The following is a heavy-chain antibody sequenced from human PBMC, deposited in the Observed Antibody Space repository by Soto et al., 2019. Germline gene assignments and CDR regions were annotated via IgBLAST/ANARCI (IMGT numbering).Heavy chain of an antibody. CDR1: GGTFSTFA. J-gene: IGHJ3*02. D-gene: IGHD3-16*01. V-gene: IGHV1-69*06. CDR3: ARHEAGGELQWGGQGFDI. Sequence: SVKVSCTASGGTFSTFAISWVLQAPGQGLEWMGGIIPVFHSANYAQKFQGRVTITADKSTSTAYMELSSLRSEDTAVYYCARHEAGGELQWGGQGFDIWGQGTMVSV. CDR2: IIPVFHSA.